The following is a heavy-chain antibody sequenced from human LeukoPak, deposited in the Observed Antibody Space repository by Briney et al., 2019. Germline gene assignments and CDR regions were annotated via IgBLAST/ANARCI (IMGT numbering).Heavy chain of an antibody. V-gene: IGHV5-51*01. Sequence: GESLKISCKGSGYTFNTYWIGWVRQMPGKGLEYMGIIYPGDSDTRYSPSFQGQVTISADKSISTAYLQWSSLRASDTAMYYCTRHPHITYYDILTGSWGQGTLVTVSS. CDR3: TRHPHITYYDILTGS. CDR2: IYPGDSDT. D-gene: IGHD3-9*01. CDR1: GYTFNTYW. J-gene: IGHJ4*02.